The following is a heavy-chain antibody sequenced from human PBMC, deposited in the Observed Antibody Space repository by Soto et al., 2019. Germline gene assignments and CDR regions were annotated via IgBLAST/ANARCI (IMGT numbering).Heavy chain of an antibody. Sequence: GASVKVSCKASGYTFTGYSMHWVRQAPGQGLEWMGWINPNSGGTNYAQKFQGWVTMTRDTSISTAYMELSRLRSDDTAVYYCARGAPAAMSAESWFDPWGQGTLVTVSS. V-gene: IGHV1-2*04. CDR2: INPNSGGT. CDR1: GYTFTGYS. J-gene: IGHJ5*02. D-gene: IGHD2-2*01. CDR3: ARGAPAAMSAESWFDP.